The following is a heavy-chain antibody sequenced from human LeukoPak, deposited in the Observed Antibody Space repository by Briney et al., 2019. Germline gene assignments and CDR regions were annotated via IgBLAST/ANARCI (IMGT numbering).Heavy chain of an antibody. Sequence: GGSLRLSCTASGFTFGDYAMSWFRQAPGKGLEWVGFIRSKAYGGTTEYAASVKGRFTISRDDSKSIAYLQMNSLKTEDTAVYYCTRDRAAAGGLSDYWGQGTLVTVSS. CDR1: GFTFGDYA. CDR2: IRSKAYGGTT. V-gene: IGHV3-49*03. J-gene: IGHJ4*02. CDR3: TRDRAAAGGLSDY. D-gene: IGHD6-13*01.